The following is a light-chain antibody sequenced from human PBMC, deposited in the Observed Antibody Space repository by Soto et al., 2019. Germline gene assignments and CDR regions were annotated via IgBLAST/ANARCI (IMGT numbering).Light chain of an antibody. Sequence: IQLTHSPSFLSAPVGDRVTTTCRASQDISSYLALYQQKPGKAPKLLIYGASTLKSGVPSRFSGSGSGTEFTLTISSLQPEDFATYYCQRPGMFGPGTKVDIK. J-gene: IGKJ3*01. V-gene: IGKV1-9*01. CDR3: QRPGM. CDR2: GAS. CDR1: QDISSY.